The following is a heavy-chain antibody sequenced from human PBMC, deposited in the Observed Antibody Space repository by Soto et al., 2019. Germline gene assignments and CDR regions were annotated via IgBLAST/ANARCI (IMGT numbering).Heavy chain of an antibody. CDR3: ARAKLCNTLSCPHSFDT. CDR1: GGSISTNNW. CDR2: VYHTGST. V-gene: IGHV4-4*02. Sequence: QVLLQESGPGLINASGTLSLKCGVSGGSISTNNWWSWVRQTPGQGLEWIAEVYHTGSTNYKTSLKSRLNISVDKSKNQVSLRLPSVTAADTAVYYCARAKLCNTLSCPHSFDTWGQGTLVSVSS. J-gene: IGHJ4*02. D-gene: IGHD2-15*01.